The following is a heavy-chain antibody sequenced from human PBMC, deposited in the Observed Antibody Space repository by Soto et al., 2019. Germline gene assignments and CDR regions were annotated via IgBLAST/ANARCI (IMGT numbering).Heavy chain of an antibody. CDR2: SIPIFGTA. Sequence: QVQLVQSGAEVKKPASSVKVSCKASGGTFNNYPITWVRQAPGEGLEWMGGSIPIFGTANYAQNFQGRVTISVDESTSTAYMELSSLRSEDTAVYYCARGRGYSGDDHYYYFDMDVWGQGPTATVSS. CDR3: ARGRGYSGDDHYYYFDMDV. D-gene: IGHD5-12*01. V-gene: IGHV1-69*01. CDR1: GGTFNNYP. J-gene: IGHJ6*02.